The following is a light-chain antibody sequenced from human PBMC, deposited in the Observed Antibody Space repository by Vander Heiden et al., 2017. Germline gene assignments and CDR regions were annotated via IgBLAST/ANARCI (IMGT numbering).Light chain of an antibody. J-gene: IGLJ1*01. CDR3: QSYDSSLSGYV. CDR2: GNS. Sequence: QSVLKQPPSVSGAPGTRVTISCNGSSSNNGAGDDLHGHHQLPETAPKLLIYGNSNRPSVVPDRFSGSKSGTSASLATTGLQAEDEADYYCQSYDSSLSGYVFGTGTKVTVL. V-gene: IGLV1-40*01. CDR1: SSNNGAGDD.